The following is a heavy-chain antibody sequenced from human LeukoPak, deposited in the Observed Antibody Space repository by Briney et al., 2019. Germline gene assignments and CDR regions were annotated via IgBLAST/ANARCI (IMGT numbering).Heavy chain of an antibody. CDR1: GFTFSSYG. CDR3: AKAQEPDAFDI. D-gene: IGHD1-26*01. Sequence: GRSLRLSCAASGFTFSSYGMHWARQAPGKGLEWVAVIWYDGSNKYYADSVKGRFTISRDNSKNTLYLQMNSLRAEDTAVYYCAKAQEPDAFDIWGQGTMVTVSS. V-gene: IGHV3-33*06. J-gene: IGHJ3*02. CDR2: IWYDGSNK.